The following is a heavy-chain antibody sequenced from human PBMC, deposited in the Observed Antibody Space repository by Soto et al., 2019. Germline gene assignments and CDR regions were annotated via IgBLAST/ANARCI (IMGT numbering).Heavy chain of an antibody. J-gene: IGHJ4*02. CDR2: INAGDDST. Sequence: QVQLVQSGAEVKKPGASVKVSCRSSGYNFFSYPLHWVRQAPGQRPEWMGWINAGDDSTYYSQKFQGRISITRDTSASTAYMELSSLRTEVTAVYYCASDPVTVVRGVIPYFDYWGQGTLITVSS. D-gene: IGHD3-10*01. V-gene: IGHV1-3*01. CDR3: ASDPVTVVRGVIPYFDY. CDR1: GYNFFSYP.